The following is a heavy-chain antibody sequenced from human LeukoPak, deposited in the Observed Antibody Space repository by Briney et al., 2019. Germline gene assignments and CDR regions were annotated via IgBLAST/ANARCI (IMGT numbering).Heavy chain of an antibody. Sequence: GESLKIFFKGSKYIFTNYWIAWVRQVPGKGLESVGVIYPGDSDTRYSPSFQGQVTISADNSISTAYLQWSSLKASDTAIYYCAMGVQNWFDPWSQGLLATVSS. CDR2: IYPGDSDT. CDR1: KYIFTNYW. CDR3: AMGVQNWFDP. V-gene: IGHV5-51*01. J-gene: IGHJ5*02.